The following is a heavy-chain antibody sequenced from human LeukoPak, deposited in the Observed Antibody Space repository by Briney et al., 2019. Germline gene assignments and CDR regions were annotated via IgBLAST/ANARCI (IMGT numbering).Heavy chain of an antibody. Sequence: GGSLRLSCAASGFTFRFYGVSWARQAPGKGLEWVSSISGGGSRIIYADSVKGRFTISRDNSKNTLYLQMNSLRAEDTAIYYCAKDHRSGSDYFYDMDVWGQGTMVTVSS. J-gene: IGHJ6*02. D-gene: IGHD5-12*01. CDR1: GFTFRFYG. CDR3: AKDHRSGSDYFYDMDV. V-gene: IGHV3-23*01. CDR2: ISGGGSRI.